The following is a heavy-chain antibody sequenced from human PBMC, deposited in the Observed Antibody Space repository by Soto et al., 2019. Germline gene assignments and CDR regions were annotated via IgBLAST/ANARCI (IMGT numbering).Heavy chain of an antibody. Sequence: QTLSLTCTVSGGSISSGGYYWSWIRQHPGKGLEWIGYIYYSGSTYYNPSLKSRVTISVDTSKNQFSLKLSSVTAADTAVYYCARVGDSSSRTEFDYWGQGTLVTVSS. CDR1: GGSISSGGYY. J-gene: IGHJ4*02. D-gene: IGHD6-6*01. CDR3: ARVGDSSSRTEFDY. V-gene: IGHV4-31*03. CDR2: IYYSGST.